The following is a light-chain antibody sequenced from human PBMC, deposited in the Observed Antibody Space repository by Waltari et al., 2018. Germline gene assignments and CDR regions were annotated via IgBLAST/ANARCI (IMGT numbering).Light chain of an antibody. Sequence: QLVVTQSPSASAPLRASVKLTCTLSSGHSSNIIAWLQQQPEKGPRYLMKVNSDGSHSRGDEIPDRFSGSSSGAERHLTISSLQAEDEADYYCQTGGHGTWVFGGGTKLTVL. V-gene: IGLV4-69*01. CDR3: QTGGHGTWV. CDR2: VNSDGSH. CDR1: SGHSSNI. J-gene: IGLJ3*02.